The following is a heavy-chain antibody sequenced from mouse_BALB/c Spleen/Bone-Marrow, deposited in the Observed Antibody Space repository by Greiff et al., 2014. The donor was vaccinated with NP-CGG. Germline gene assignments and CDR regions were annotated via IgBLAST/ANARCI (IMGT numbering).Heavy chain of an antibody. D-gene: IGHD1-1*01. J-gene: IGHJ4*01. Sequence: LVESGPELMKPGASVKISCKASGYSFTSYYMHWVKQSHGKSLEWIGYIDPFNGGTSYNQKFKGKATLTVDKPSSTAYMHLSSLTSEDSAVYYCARRDYGSSFYAMDYWGQGTSVTVSS. CDR2: IDPFNGGT. V-gene: IGHV1S135*01. CDR3: ARRDYGSSFYAMDY. CDR1: GYSFTSYY.